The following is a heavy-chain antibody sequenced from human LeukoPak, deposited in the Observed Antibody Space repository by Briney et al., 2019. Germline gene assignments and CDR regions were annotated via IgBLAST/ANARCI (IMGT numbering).Heavy chain of an antibody. CDR3: ARGSLPEEKATMGGFDP. Sequence: ASVKVSCKASGYTFSMYYIHWVRQAPGQGLEWMGIINSSGGSTSYAQKFQGRVTMTRDTATSTVFMDLSSLISEDTAVYYCARGSLPEEKATMGGFDPWGQGTLVTVSS. J-gene: IGHJ5*02. CDR2: INSSGGST. D-gene: IGHD5-24*01. CDR1: GYTFSMYY. V-gene: IGHV1-46*01.